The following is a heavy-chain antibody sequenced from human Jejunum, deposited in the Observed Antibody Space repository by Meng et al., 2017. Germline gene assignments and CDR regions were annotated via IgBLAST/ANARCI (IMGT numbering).Heavy chain of an antibody. D-gene: IGHD6-6*01. J-gene: IGHJ4*02. CDR3: AHSSSSSSFGFDY. CDR2: IYYSGGT. V-gene: IGHV4-61*08. CDR1: GGSVSSAAYY. Sequence: VQWQGACPGLVRPSETLSLPCTVSGGSVSSAAYYWNWIRQPPGKGLEWIGYIYYSGGTTYSPSLNSRVTISIDTAKNQVSLKVSSVTAADTAVYYCAHSSSSSSFGFDYWGQGTLVTVSS.